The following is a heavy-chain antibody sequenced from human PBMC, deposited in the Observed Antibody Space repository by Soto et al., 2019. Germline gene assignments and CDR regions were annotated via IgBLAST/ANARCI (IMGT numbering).Heavy chain of an antibody. D-gene: IGHD3-22*01. V-gene: IGHV3-15*07. CDR2: VKSKNDGGTT. Sequence: SGGSLRLSCAASGFTFSNASLNWVRPAPGKGLEWVGRVKSKNDGGTTDFAAPVKGRFAISRDDFKNMVYLEMNSLQTEDTAIYYCTTDSYITSIIVRFDYWGHGTLVTVSS. CDR1: GFTFSNAS. CDR3: TTDSYITSIIVRFDY. J-gene: IGHJ4*01.